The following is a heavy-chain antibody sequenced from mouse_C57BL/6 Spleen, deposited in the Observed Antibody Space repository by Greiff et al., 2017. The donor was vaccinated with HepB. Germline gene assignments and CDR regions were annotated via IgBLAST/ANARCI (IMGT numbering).Heavy chain of an antibody. CDR2: IRLKSDNYAT. CDR1: GFTFSNYW. Sequence: EVQLMESGGGLVQPGGSMKLSCVASGFTFSNYWMNWVRQSPEKGLEWVAQIRLKSDNYATHYAESVKGRFTISRDDSKSSVYLQMNNLRAEDTGIYYCTGPFYGYDGYFDVWGTGTTVTVSS. V-gene: IGHV6-3*01. D-gene: IGHD2-2*01. CDR3: TGPFYGYDGYFDV. J-gene: IGHJ1*03.